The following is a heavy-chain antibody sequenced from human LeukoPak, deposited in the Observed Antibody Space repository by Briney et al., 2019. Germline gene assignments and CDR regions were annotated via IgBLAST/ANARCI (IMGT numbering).Heavy chain of an antibody. J-gene: IGHJ4*02. D-gene: IGHD3-22*01. CDR3: ARDWEVHDSSGPSFDY. CDR2: INPNSGGT. CDR1: GYTFTGYY. Sequence: GASVKVSCKASGYTFTGYYMHWVRQAPGQGLEWMGWINPNSGGTNYAQKFQGRVTMTRDTSISTAYMELSRLRSDDTAVYYCARDWEVHDSSGPSFDYWGQGTLVTVSS. V-gene: IGHV1-2*02.